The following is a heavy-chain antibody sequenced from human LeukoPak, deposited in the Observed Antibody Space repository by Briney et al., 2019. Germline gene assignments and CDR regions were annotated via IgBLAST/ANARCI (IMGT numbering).Heavy chain of an antibody. Sequence: PGGSLRLSCAASGFTFSSYAMSWVRQAPGKGLEWVSSISSSSSYIYYADSVKGRFTISRDNAKNSLYLQMNSLRAEDTAVYYCARDYYDFWSGYYLNLNYYYYGMDVWGQGTTVTVSS. J-gene: IGHJ6*02. CDR3: ARDYYDFWSGYYLNLNYYYYGMDV. CDR1: GFTFSSYA. V-gene: IGHV3-21*01. CDR2: ISSSSSYI. D-gene: IGHD3-3*01.